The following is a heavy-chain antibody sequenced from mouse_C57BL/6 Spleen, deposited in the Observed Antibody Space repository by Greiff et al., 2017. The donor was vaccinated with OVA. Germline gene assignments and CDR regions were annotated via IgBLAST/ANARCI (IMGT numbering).Heavy chain of an antibody. CDR2: IDPSDSYT. V-gene: IGHV1-69*01. D-gene: IGHD1-1*01. Sequence: QVQLQQPGAELVMPGASVKLSCKASGYTFTSYWMHWVKQRPGQGLEWIGEIDPSDSYTNYNQKFKGKSTLTVDKSSSTAYMQLSSLTSEDSAVDYCARFFYYGSSFDVWGTGTTVTVSS. CDR1: GYTFTSYW. J-gene: IGHJ1*03. CDR3: ARFFYYGSSFDV.